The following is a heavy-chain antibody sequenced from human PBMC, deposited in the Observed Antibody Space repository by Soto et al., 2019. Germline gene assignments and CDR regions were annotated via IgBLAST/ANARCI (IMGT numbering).Heavy chain of an antibody. Sequence: EVPLVESGGGLVKPGGSLRLSCAVSGFTFSTYSRNWFRQSPGKGLEWVSCISSGSSSNNIYYADSVKGRFTISRDNANNSLFMQMNSLRAEDTGVYYCARVLDPLLLGPIDSWGPGILVTVSS. CDR2: ISSGSSSNNI. CDR3: ARVLDPLLLGPIDS. J-gene: IGHJ4*02. D-gene: IGHD1-1*01. V-gene: IGHV3-21*02. CDR1: GFTFSTYS.